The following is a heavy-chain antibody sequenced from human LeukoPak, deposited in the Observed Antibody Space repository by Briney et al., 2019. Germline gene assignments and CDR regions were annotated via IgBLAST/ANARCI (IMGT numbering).Heavy chain of an antibody. CDR2: IYYSGST. D-gene: IGHD2-2*01. CDR1: GGSISSSSYY. J-gene: IGHJ4*02. CDR3: ARWLLGYCSSTSCYFGYYFDY. V-gene: IGHV4-39*01. Sequence: PSETLSLTCTVSGGSISSSSYYWGWIRQPPGKGLEWIGSIYYSGSTYYNPFLKSRVTISVDTSKNQFSLKLSSVTAADTAVYYCARWLLGYCSSTSCYFGYYFDYWGQGTLVTVSS.